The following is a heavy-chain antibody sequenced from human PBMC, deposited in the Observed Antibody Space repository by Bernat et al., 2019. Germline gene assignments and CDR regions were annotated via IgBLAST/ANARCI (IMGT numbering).Heavy chain of an antibody. CDR1: GFTVSSNY. V-gene: IGHV3-53*04. CDR3: AGDHTDSSGYYYYYGMDV. D-gene: IGHD3-22*01. Sequence: EVQLVESGGGLVQPGGSLRLSCAASGFTVSSNYMSWVRQAPGKGLEWVSVIYSGGSTYSADSVKGRFTISRHNSKSTLYLQMNSLRAEDTAVYYCAGDHTDSSGYYYYYGMDVWGQGTTVTVSS. CDR2: IYSGGST. J-gene: IGHJ6*02.